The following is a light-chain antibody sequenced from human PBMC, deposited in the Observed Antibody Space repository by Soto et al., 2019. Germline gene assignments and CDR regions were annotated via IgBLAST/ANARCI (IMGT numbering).Light chain of an antibody. V-gene: IGKV3-11*01. CDR1: QSVSSY. CDR2: ADS. CDR3: QQRYNWPIT. J-gene: IGKJ5*01. Sequence: EIVLTQSPATLSLSPGERATLSYRASQSVSSYLAWYQQKPGQAPRLLIYADSNRATGIPARFSGSGSGTDFTLTISSLEPEDFSVYYCQQRYNWPITFGQGTRLEIK.